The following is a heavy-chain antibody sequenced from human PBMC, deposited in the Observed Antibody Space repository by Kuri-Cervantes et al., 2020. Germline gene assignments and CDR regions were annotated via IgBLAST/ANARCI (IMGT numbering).Heavy chain of an antibody. V-gene: IGHV1-69*13. CDR1: GDTFSSYA. D-gene: IGHD5-12*01. CDR3: AREAPTYKVAAIKGYYYYMDV. J-gene: IGHJ6*03. Sequence: SVKVSCKASGDTFSSYAISWVRQAPGQGLEWMGGIIPIFGTANYAQKFQGRVTITADESTSTAYIELSSLRSEDTAVYYCAREAPTYKVAAIKGYYYYMDVWGQGTTVTVSS. CDR2: IIPIFGTA.